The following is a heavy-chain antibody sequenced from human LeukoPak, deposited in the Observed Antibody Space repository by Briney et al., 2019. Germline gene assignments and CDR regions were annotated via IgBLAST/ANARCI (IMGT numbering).Heavy chain of an antibody. CDR3: AKDDYYDSSGPVDY. J-gene: IGHJ4*02. Sequence: PGGSLRLSCAASGFTFSSYGMHWVRQAPGKGLEWVAVISYDGSNKYYADSVKGRFTISRDNSKNTLYLQMNSLRAEDTAVYYCAKDDYYDSSGPVDYWGQGTLVTVFS. CDR2: ISYDGSNK. D-gene: IGHD3-22*01. V-gene: IGHV3-30*18. CDR1: GFTFSSYG.